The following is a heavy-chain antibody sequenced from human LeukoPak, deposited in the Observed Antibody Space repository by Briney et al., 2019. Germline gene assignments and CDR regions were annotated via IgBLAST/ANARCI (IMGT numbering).Heavy chain of an antibody. Sequence: ASVKVSCKASGYTFTGYYMHWVRQAPGQGLEWMGWINPNSGGTNYAQKFQGWVTMTRDTSISTAYMELSRLRSDDTAVYYCARAMGIAVAGPDYWGQGTLVTVSS. CDR3: ARAMGIAVAGPDY. V-gene: IGHV1-2*04. D-gene: IGHD6-19*01. J-gene: IGHJ4*02. CDR1: GYTFTGYY. CDR2: INPNSGGT.